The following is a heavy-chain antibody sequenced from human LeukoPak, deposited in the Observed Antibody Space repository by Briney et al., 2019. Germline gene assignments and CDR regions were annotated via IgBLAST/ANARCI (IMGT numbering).Heavy chain of an antibody. J-gene: IGHJ4*02. CDR2: ISSSSSYI. CDR3: ARDCSGGSCYHYYFDY. Sequence: GGSLRLSCAASGFTFSSYSMNWVRQAPGKGLEWVSSISSSSSYIYYADSVKGRFTISRDNAKNSLYLQMNSLRAEDTAVYYCARDCSGGSCYHYYFDYWGQGTLVTASS. V-gene: IGHV3-21*01. CDR1: GFTFSSYS. D-gene: IGHD2-15*01.